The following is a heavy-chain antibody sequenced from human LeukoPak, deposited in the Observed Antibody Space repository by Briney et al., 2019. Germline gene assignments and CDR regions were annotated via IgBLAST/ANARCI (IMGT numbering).Heavy chain of an antibody. CDR3: ARGGGLDV. CDR2: INHNGNVN. V-gene: IGHV3-7*03. J-gene: IGHJ6*02. Sequence: GGSLRLSCEASGFTFRSYWMNWARQAPGKGLEWVASINHNGNVNYYVDSVKGRFTISRDNAKNSLYLQMSNLRAEDTAVYFCARGGGLDVWGQGATVTVSS. D-gene: IGHD3-16*01. CDR1: GFTFRSYW.